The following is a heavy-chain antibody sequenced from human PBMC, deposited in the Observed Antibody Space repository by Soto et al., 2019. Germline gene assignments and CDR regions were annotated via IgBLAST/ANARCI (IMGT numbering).Heavy chain of an antibody. J-gene: IGHJ4*02. D-gene: IGHD6-13*01. CDR1: GFTFSSYG. CDR3: AKESGSSWYLHY. Sequence: VGSLRLSCAASGFTFSSYGMHWVRQAPGKGLEWVAVISYDGSNKYYADSVKGRFTISRDNSKNTLYLQMNSLRAEDTAVYYCAKESGSSWYLHYWGQGTLVTVSS. CDR2: ISYDGSNK. V-gene: IGHV3-30*18.